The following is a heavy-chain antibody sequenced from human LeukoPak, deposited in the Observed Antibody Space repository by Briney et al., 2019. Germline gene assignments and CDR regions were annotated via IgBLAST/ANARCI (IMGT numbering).Heavy chain of an antibody. D-gene: IGHD2-2*01. Sequence: SQTLSLTCTVSGGSISSGGYYWSWIRQPPGKGLEWIGYIYHSGSTYYNPSLKSRVTISVDRSKNQFSLKLSSVTAADTAVYYCAREWEGGYCSSTSCRPFDYWGQGTLVTVSS. CDR2: IYHSGST. J-gene: IGHJ4*02. CDR3: AREWEGGYCSSTSCRPFDY. CDR1: GGSISSGGYY. V-gene: IGHV4-30-2*01.